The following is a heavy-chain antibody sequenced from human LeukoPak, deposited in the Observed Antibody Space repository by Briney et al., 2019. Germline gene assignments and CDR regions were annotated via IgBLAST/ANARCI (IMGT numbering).Heavy chain of an antibody. Sequence: SETLSLTCTVSGGSISSSSYYWGWIRQPPGKGLEWIGSIYYSGSTYYNPSLKSRVTISVDTSKNQFSLKLSSVTAADTAVYYCARDRGDYGGRGDYWGQGTLVTVSS. D-gene: IGHD4-23*01. CDR2: IYYSGST. CDR1: GGSISSSSYY. J-gene: IGHJ4*02. V-gene: IGHV4-39*07. CDR3: ARDRGDYGGRGDY.